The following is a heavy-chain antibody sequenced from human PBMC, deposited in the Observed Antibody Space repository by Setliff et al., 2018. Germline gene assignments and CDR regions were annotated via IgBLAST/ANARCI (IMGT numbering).Heavy chain of an antibody. CDR3: ARGLAYCGGDCFLRTGFDY. V-gene: IGHV1-69*10. J-gene: IGHJ4*02. Sequence: GASVKVSCKASGGTFSSYAISWVRQAPGQGLEWMGGIIPILGIANYAQKFQGRVTITADKPTSTAYMELSSLRSEDTAVYYCARGLAYCGGDCFLRTGFDYWGQGTLVTVSS. D-gene: IGHD2-21*02. CDR2: IIPILGIA. CDR1: GGTFSSYA.